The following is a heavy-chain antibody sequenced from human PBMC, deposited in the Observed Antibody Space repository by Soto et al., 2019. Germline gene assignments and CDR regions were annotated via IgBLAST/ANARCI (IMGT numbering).Heavy chain of an antibody. CDR2: MNPNSGNT. D-gene: IGHD3-10*01. CDR3: ASLISGSYYFYPDYYYGMDV. Sequence: ASVKVSCKASAYTFTSYDINWVRQATGQGLEWMGWMNPNSGNTGYAQKFQGRVTMTRNTSISTAYMELSSLRSEDTAVYYCASLISGSYYFYPDYYYGMDVWGQGTTVTVSS. V-gene: IGHV1-8*01. J-gene: IGHJ6*02. CDR1: AYTFTSYD.